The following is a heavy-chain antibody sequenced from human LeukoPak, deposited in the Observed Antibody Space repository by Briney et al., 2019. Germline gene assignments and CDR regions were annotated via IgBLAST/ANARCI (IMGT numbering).Heavy chain of an antibody. CDR2: IYYSGST. V-gene: IGHV4-39*01. D-gene: IGHD6-19*01. J-gene: IGHJ4*02. CDR3: ARHASVDGNWPRPLDY. Sequence: SETLSLTCTVSGGSISSSPYYWGWIRQPPGKGLEWLGNIYYSGSTYYNPSLKTRVTISIDTSKNQFSLKLTSVTAADTVVYYCARHASVDGNWPRPLDYWGQGSLVTVSS. CDR1: GGSISSSPYY.